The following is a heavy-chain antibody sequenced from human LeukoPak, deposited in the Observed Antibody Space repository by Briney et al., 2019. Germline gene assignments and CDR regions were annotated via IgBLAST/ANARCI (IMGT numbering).Heavy chain of an antibody. D-gene: IGHD3-10*01. CDR2: FYYSGST. CDR1: GGSITSSNYY. Sequence: SETLSLTCTVAGGSITSSNYYWGWIRQPPGKGLEWIGSFYYSGSTNYNPSLKSRVTISVDTSKNQFSLKLSSVTAADTAVYYCVYYYGSGSVEYWGQGTLVTVSS. J-gene: IGHJ4*02. V-gene: IGHV4-39*01. CDR3: VYYYGSGSVEY.